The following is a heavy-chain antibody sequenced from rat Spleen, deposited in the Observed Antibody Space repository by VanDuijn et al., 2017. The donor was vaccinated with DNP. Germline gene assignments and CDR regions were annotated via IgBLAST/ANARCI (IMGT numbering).Heavy chain of an antibody. V-gene: IGHV5S10*01. CDR1: GFSFSDYN. Sequence: EVQLVESGGDLVQPGRSLKLSCVASGFSFSDYNMAWVRQAPKKGLEWVATISTTGTKTDYRDSVKGRFTVSRDNARGILYLQMNSLTSEDTATYYCTELPSYYEAWFAYWGQGALVTVSS. D-gene: IGHD1-4*01. CDR2: ISTTGTKT. CDR3: TELPSYYEAWFAY. J-gene: IGHJ3*01.